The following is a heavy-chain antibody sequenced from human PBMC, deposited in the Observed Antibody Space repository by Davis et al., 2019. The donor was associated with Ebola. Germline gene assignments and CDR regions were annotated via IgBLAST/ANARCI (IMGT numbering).Heavy chain of an antibody. Sequence: GGSLRLSCAASGFTFSSYAMSWVRQAPGKGLEWVSAISGSGGSTYYADSVKGRFTISRDNSKNTLYLQMNSLRAEDTAVYYCAKDLTGTGLLYYYGMDVWGKGTTVTVSS. J-gene: IGHJ6*04. CDR2: ISGSGGST. CDR3: AKDLTGTGLLYYYGMDV. V-gene: IGHV3-23*01. CDR1: GFTFSSYA. D-gene: IGHD1-7*01.